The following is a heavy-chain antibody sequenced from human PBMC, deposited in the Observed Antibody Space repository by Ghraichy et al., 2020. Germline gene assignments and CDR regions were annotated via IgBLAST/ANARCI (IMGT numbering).Heavy chain of an antibody. CDR3: ARHMRRYCSSTSCYKAAFDI. J-gene: IGHJ3*02. D-gene: IGHD2-2*02. CDR1: GGSISSSSYY. V-gene: IGHV4-39*01. CDR2: IYYSGST. Sequence: SETLSLTCTVSGGSISSSSYYWGWIRQPPGKGLEWIGSIYYSGSTYYNPSLKSRVTISVDTSKNQFSLKLSSVTAADTAVYYCARHMRRYCSSTSCYKAAFDIWGQGTMVTVSS.